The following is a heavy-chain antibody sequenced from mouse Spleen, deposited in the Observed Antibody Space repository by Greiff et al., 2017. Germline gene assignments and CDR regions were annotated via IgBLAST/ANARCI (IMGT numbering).Heavy chain of an antibody. V-gene: IGHV5-12*02. CDR2: ISNGGGST. D-gene: IGHD2-10*01. CDR3: ARRAYYGILYAMDY. Sequence: EVMLVESGGGLVQPGGSLKLSCATSGFTFSDYYMYWVRQTPEKRLEWVAYISNGGGSTYYPDTVKGRFTISRDNAKNTLYLQMSRLKSEDTAMYYCARRAYYGILYAMDYWGQGTSVTVSS. CDR1: GFTFSDYY. J-gene: IGHJ4*01.